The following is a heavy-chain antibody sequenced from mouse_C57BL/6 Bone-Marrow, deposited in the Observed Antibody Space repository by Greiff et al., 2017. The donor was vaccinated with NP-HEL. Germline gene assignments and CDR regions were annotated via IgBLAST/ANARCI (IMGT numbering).Heavy chain of an antibody. CDR1: GYTFTSYW. J-gene: IGHJ2*01. Sequence: QVQLQQPGAELVRPGTSVKLSCKASGYTFTSYWMHWVKQRPGQGLEWIGVIDPSDSYTNYNQKFKGKATLTVDTSSSTAYMQLSSLTSEDSAVYYRARDYDYWGQSTTLTVSS. V-gene: IGHV1-59*01. D-gene: IGHD2-4*01. CDR2: IDPSDSYT. CDR3: ARDYDY.